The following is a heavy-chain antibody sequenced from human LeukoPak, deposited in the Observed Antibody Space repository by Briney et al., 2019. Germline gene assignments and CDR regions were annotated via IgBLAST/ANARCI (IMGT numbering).Heavy chain of an antibody. J-gene: IGHJ4*02. CDR3: AREGYYDSSGYPFDY. D-gene: IGHD3-22*01. Sequence: PGGSLRLSCAASGFTVSSNYMGWVRQAPGKGLEWVSVIYSGGSTYYADSVKGRFTISRDNSKNTLYLQMNSLRAEDTAVYYCAREGYYDSSGYPFDYWGQGTLVIVSS. CDR1: GFTVSSNY. CDR2: IYSGGST. V-gene: IGHV3-53*01.